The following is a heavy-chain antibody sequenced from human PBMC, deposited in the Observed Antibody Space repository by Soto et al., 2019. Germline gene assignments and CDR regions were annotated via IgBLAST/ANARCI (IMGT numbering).Heavy chain of an antibody. CDR2: IYQTGRN. Sequence: SETLSLTCTVYGVSMSGHFWNWIRQTPGRGMEWIGYIYQTGRNQYNRSLKRRATMSIDTSKSQFSLKLKSVTAEDPATYYCGKLSAALMVSPFMIFFDSCCPGALGTVSS. V-gene: IGHV4-59*11. CDR1: GVSMSGHF. J-gene: IGHJ4*02. CDR3: GKLSAALMVSPFMIFFDS. D-gene: IGHD2-8*01.